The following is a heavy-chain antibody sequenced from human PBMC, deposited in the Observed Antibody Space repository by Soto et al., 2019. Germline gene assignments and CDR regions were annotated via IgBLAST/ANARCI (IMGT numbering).Heavy chain of an antibody. D-gene: IGHD4-17*01. CDR1: GGTFSSYA. V-gene: IGHV1-69*13. J-gene: IGHJ4*02. CDR2: IIPIFGTA. Sequence: GASVKVSCKASGGTFSSYAISWVRQAPGQGLEWMGGIIPIFGTANYAQKFQGRVTITADESTSTAYMELSSLRSEDTAVYYCARDGDYGDYVDRYYFDYWGQGTLVTVS. CDR3: ARDGDYGDYVDRYYFDY.